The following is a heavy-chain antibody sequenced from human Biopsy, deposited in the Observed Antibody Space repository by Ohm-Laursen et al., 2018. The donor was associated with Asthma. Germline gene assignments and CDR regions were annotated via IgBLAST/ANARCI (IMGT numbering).Heavy chain of an antibody. Sequence: ASVKVSCKASGYNFISFAIHWVRQAPGQRLEWMGWINAGNGDTKYSQKFQGRVTITRDTSASTAYMELRSLRSEDTATYYCARTYYDFLTGQVKDVFGVWGQGTMVTVSS. CDR3: ARTYYDFLTGQVKDVFGV. D-gene: IGHD3-9*01. J-gene: IGHJ3*01. CDR1: GYNFISFA. CDR2: INAGNGDT. V-gene: IGHV1-3*01.